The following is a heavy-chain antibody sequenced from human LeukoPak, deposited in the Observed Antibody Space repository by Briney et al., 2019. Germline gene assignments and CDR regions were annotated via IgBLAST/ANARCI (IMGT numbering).Heavy chain of an antibody. Sequence: PSETLSLTCTVSGGSISSSSYFWGWIRQPPGKGLEWIGSIYYSGSTYYNPSLKSRVTISVDTSNNQFSLKLSSVTAADTAVYYCARTDYTTDYWGQGTLVTVSS. CDR1: GGSISSSSYF. D-gene: IGHD4-11*01. V-gene: IGHV4-39*01. J-gene: IGHJ4*02. CDR3: ARTDYTTDY. CDR2: IYYSGST.